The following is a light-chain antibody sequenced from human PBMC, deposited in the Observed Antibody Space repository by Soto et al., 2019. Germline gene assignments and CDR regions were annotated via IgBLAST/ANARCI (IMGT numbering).Light chain of an antibody. CDR2: AAS. Sequence: EIVLTQSPDTLSLSPGERATLSCRASQSISSSYLAWYQQKPGQAPRLLIYAASTRATGIPDKFSGSGSGTNFTLTISRLDPEDFAVYYCQQFGNSPKTFGQGTKLEI. J-gene: IGKJ2*01. CDR3: QQFGNSPKT. V-gene: IGKV3-20*01. CDR1: QSISSSY.